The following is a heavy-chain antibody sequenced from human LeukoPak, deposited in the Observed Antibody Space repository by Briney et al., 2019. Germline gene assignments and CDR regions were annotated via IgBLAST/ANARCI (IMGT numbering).Heavy chain of an antibody. CDR2: TYYRSKWNH. Sequence: SQTLSLTCAISGDSVSSNTAAWYWIRQSPSRGLEWLGRTYYRSKWNHQYAESVKSRITINADTPKNQFSLQLNSVTPDDTAVYYCARDPSGDQGFDCWGQGTLVTVSS. CDR1: GDSVSSNTAA. V-gene: IGHV6-1*01. J-gene: IGHJ5*01. CDR3: ARDPSGDQGFDC. D-gene: IGHD3-10*01.